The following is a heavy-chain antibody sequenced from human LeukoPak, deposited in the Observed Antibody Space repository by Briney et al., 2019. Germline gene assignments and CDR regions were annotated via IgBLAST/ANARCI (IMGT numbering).Heavy chain of an antibody. D-gene: IGHD6-13*01. J-gene: IGHJ5*02. V-gene: IGHV3-74*01. CDR1: GFTFTDYW. Sequence: PGGSLRLSCAASGFTFTDYWMDWVRQAPGKGLVWVSRTNNDGSITTYADSVKGRFTISRDNAKNTLYLQMNSLRAEDTAVYYCASGLAAAEMSSSLEPWGQGTLVTVSS. CDR3: ASGLAAAEMSSSLEP. CDR2: TNNDGSIT.